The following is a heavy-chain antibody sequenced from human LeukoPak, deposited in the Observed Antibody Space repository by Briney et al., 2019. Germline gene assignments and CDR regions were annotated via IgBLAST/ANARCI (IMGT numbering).Heavy chain of an antibody. CDR3: ARVDSSGWPTY. V-gene: IGHV3-48*03. Sequence: PGGSLRLSCAASGFTFSSHEMNWVRQAPGKGLEWVSYISSSGSTIYYADSVKGRFTISRDNAKNSLYLQMNSLRAEDTAVYYCARVDSSGWPTYWGQGTLVTVSS. D-gene: IGHD6-19*01. J-gene: IGHJ4*02. CDR1: GFTFSSHE. CDR2: ISSSGSTI.